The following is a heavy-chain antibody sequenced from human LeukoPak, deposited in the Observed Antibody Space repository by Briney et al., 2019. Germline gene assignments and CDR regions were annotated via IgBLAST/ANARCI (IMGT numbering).Heavy chain of an antibody. CDR1: GGSINNYY. CDR3: AREGSYGEIDY. J-gene: IGHJ4*02. Sequence: SETLSLTCAVSGGSINNYYWSWIRQPPGKGLEWIGYIYDSGSTNYNPSLKSRVTTSLDTSKNQVSLELSSVTAADTAVYYCAREGSYGEIDYWGQGTLVTVSS. V-gene: IGHV4-59*01. CDR2: IYDSGST. D-gene: IGHD1-26*01.